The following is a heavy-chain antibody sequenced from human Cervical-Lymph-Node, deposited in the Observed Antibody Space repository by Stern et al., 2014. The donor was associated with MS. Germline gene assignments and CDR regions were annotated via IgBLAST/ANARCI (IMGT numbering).Heavy chain of an antibody. J-gene: IGHJ6*02. CDR1: GYTFPSYY. CDR3: ARGAAVAGTSPYYYGMDV. Sequence: DQLVESGAEVKKPGASVKVSCKASGYTFPSYYMHWVRQALGQGLEWMGIINPSGGSTSYAQKFQGRVTMTRDTSTSTVYMELSSLRSEDTAVYYCARGAAVAGTSPYYYGMDVWGQGTTVTVSS. D-gene: IGHD6-19*01. V-gene: IGHV1-46*01. CDR2: INPSGGST.